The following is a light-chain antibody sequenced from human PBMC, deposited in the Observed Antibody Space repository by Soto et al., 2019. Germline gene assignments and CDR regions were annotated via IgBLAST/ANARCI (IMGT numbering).Light chain of an antibody. V-gene: IGLV4-69*01. Sequence: QSVLTQSPSASASLGASVKLTCTLSSGHSTYIIAWHQQQPEKGPRYLMNLNSDGSHSKGDGIPDRFSGSSSGAERYLTISSLQSEDEGDYYCQTWGAGVWVFGGGTKVTVL. J-gene: IGLJ3*02. CDR2: LNSDGSH. CDR3: QTWGAGVWV. CDR1: SGHSTYI.